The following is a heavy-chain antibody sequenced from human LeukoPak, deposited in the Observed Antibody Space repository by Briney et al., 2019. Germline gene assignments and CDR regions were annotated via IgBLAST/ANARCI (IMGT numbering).Heavy chain of an antibody. V-gene: IGHV3-30*02. CDR2: IRYDGSNK. CDR3: AKLGYNFWISRWDS. Sequence: QSGGSLRLSCAASGFTFSSYDMHWVRQAPGKGLEWVAFIRYDGSNKYYADSVKGRFTISRDNSRSTLYLQMNSLRAEDTAVYYCAKLGYNFWISRWDSWGQGTLVTVSS. D-gene: IGHD3-3*01. CDR1: GFTFSSYD. J-gene: IGHJ4*02.